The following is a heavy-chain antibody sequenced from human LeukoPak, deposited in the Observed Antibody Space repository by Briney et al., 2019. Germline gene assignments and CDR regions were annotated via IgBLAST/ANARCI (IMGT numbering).Heavy chain of an antibody. D-gene: IGHD6-19*01. V-gene: IGHV1-18*01. CDR2: ISAYYGLA. CDR3: ARDKDLGAVAGTFDF. Sequence: GASVKVSCKASGDTFTNNGISWVRQAPGQGLEWMGWISAYYGLAKYSQKFQGKFTITTDASTSTAYMELRSLGSDDTAVYYCARDKDLGAVAGTFDFWGQGTLVTVSS. CDR1: GDTFTNNG. J-gene: IGHJ4*02.